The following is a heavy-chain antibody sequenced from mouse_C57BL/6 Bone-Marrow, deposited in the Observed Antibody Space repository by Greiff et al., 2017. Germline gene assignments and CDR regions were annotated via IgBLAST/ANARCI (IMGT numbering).Heavy chain of an antibody. D-gene: IGHD1-3*01. J-gene: IGHJ4*01. Sequence: QVQLQQPGAELVRPGSSVKLSCKASGYTFTSYWMHWVKQRPIQGLEWIGNIDPSDSETHYNQKFKDKATLTVDKSSSTAYMQLSSLTSEDSAVYYCAREGIKRAMDYWGQGTSVTVSS. V-gene: IGHV1-52*01. CDR1: GYTFTSYW. CDR2: IDPSDSET. CDR3: AREGIKRAMDY.